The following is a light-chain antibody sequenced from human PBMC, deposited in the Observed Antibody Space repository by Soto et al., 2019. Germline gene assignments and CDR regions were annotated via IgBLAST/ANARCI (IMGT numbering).Light chain of an antibody. CDR3: ASWDDSLNGWV. CDR2: DND. V-gene: IGLV1-44*01. J-gene: IGLJ3*02. Sequence: QSVLTQPPSASATPGQRVTISCSGSNSNIGGNSVNWYQQFPGTAPKLLIYDNDQRPSGVPVRFSGSKSGTSASLAISGLQSQDEAYYYCASWDDSLNGWVFRGGTKVTVL. CDR1: NSNIGGNS.